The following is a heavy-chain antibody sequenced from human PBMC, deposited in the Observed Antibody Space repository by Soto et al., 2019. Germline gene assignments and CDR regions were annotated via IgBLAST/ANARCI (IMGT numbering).Heavy chain of an antibody. V-gene: IGHV4-4*07. J-gene: IGHJ3*02. Sequence: SETLSLTCTVSGGSISSYYWSWIRQPAGKGLEWIGRIYTSGSTNYNPSLKSRVTMSVDTSKNRFSLKLSSVTAADTSVYYCAREGDYGDAHDAFDIWGQGTMVTVSS. D-gene: IGHD4-17*01. CDR2: IYTSGST. CDR1: GGSISSYY. CDR3: AREGDYGDAHDAFDI.